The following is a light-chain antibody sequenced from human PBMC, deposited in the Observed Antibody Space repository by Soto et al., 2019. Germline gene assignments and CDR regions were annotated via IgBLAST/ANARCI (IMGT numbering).Light chain of an antibody. CDR1: SSDVGRYDY. CDR3: CSYAGSFTLT. Sequence: QSALTQPRSVSGSPGQSVTISCTGTSSDVGRYDYVSWYQQHPGKAPKLIIYDVTRRPSGVPDRFSGSKSGSTASLTISGLHTEDEDNYYCCSYAGSFTLTFGGGTKLTFL. V-gene: IGLV2-11*01. J-gene: IGLJ2*01. CDR2: DVT.